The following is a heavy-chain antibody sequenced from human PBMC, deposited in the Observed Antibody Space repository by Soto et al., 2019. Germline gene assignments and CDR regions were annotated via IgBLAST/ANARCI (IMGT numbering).Heavy chain of an antibody. V-gene: IGHV3-48*02. CDR3: ATARYCSSTTCYTEKNY. CDR1: GFTFSSYS. Sequence: EVQLVESGGGLVQPGGSLRLSCAASGFTFSSYSMNWVRQAPGKGLEWVSYISSSSSIIYYADSVKGRFTISRDKAKNSLYLQMHSLRDADTAVYYCATARYCSSTTCYTEKNYWGQGTLVTVSS. J-gene: IGHJ4*02. D-gene: IGHD2-2*02. CDR2: ISSSSSII.